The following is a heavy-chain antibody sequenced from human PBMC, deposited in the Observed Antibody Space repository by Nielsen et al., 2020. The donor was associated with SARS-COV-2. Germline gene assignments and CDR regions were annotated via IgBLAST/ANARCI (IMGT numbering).Heavy chain of an antibody. D-gene: IGHD3-22*01. Sequence: GESLKISCAASGFTFSSYWMHWVRQAPGKGLVWVSRINSDGSSTSYADSVKGRFTISRENAKNSLYLQMNSLRAGDTAVYYCARGFSDSSGYYYRPYYFDYWGQGTLVTVSS. CDR3: ARGFSDSSGYYYRPYYFDY. J-gene: IGHJ4*02. CDR1: GFTFSSYW. V-gene: IGHV3-74*01. CDR2: INSDGSST.